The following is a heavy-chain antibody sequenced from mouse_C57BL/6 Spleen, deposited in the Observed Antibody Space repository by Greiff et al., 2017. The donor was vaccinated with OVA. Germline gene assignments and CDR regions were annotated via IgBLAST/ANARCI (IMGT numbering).Heavy chain of an antibody. Sequence: EVQLQQSGPELVKPGASAQISCKAPGYSFPDYYMNWVKQSNGKSLEWIGVINHNYGSTSYNQKFKGKATLTVDQSSSTAYMQLNSLTSEDSAVYYCATYYSNYYAMDYWGQGTSVTVSS. D-gene: IGHD2-5*01. CDR3: ATYYSNYYAMDY. CDR2: INHNYGST. CDR1: GYSFPDYY. J-gene: IGHJ4*01. V-gene: IGHV1-39*01.